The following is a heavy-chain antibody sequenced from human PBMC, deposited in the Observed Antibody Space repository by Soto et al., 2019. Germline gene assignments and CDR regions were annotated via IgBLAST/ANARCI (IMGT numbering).Heavy chain of an antibody. J-gene: IGHJ4*02. CDR1: GFTFSSYG. V-gene: IGHV3-30*18. CDR3: AKGESYGSGSYYKTIALDY. D-gene: IGHD3-10*01. CDR2: ISYDGSNK. Sequence: GGSLRLSCAASGFTFSSYGMHWVRQAPGKGLEWVAVISYDGSNKYYADSVKGRFTISRDNSKNTLYLQMNSLRAEDTAVYYCAKGESYGSGSYYKTIALDYWGQGTLVTVSS.